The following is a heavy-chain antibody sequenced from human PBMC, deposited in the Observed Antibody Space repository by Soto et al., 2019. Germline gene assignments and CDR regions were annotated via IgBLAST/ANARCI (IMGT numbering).Heavy chain of an antibody. J-gene: IGHJ4*02. Sequence: GGSLRLSCAASGFTFSSYAMSWVRQAPGKGLEWVSAISGSGGSTYYADSVKGRFTISRDNSKNTLYLQMNSLRAEDTAVYYCAKDRTRYSSGWAPFEYWGQGTLVTASS. CDR1: GFTFSSYA. V-gene: IGHV3-23*01. CDR3: AKDRTRYSSGWAPFEY. CDR2: ISGSGGST. D-gene: IGHD6-19*01.